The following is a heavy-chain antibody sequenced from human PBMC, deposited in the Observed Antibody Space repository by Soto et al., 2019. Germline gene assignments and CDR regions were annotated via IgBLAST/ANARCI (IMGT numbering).Heavy chain of an antibody. D-gene: IGHD1-26*01. CDR1: GFTFSSYA. Sequence: GGSLRLSCAASGFTFSSYAMHWVRQAPGKGLERVAVISYDGSNKYYADSVKGRFTISRDNPKNTLYLQMNSLRAEDTAVYYCARPSIVGATSAFDIWGQGTMVTVSS. CDR3: ARPSIVGATSAFDI. CDR2: ISYDGSNK. V-gene: IGHV3-30-3*01. J-gene: IGHJ3*02.